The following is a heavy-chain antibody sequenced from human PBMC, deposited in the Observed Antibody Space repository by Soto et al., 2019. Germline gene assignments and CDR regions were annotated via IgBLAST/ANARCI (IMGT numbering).Heavy chain of an antibody. D-gene: IGHD6-19*01. CDR1: GFTFTAYT. CDR2: VNAGNVNT. Sequence: PGGSLRLSCADSGFTFTAYTMHWVRQAPGQRLEWMGWVNAGNVNTKYSRNFQGRVSFTWVTSASTAYMELNSLRSEDTAVYYCARWFDSGGGGWLDPWGPGTLVTVSS. J-gene: IGHJ5*02. V-gene: IGHV1-3*01. CDR3: ARWFDSGGGGWLDP.